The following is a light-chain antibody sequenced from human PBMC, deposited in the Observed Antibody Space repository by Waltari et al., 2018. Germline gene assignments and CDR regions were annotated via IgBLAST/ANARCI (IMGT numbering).Light chain of an antibody. CDR1: QNVNSW. CDR3: QHYNNYSPWT. Sequence: DIEMTQSPATLSASVGDRVTLTCRASQNVNSWLAWYQQKPGKAPKLLMYQASSLESGVPSRFSGSGSVTEFTLTITSLHPDDFATYFCQHYNNYSPWTFGQGTKVEVK. CDR2: QAS. J-gene: IGKJ1*01. V-gene: IGKV1-5*03.